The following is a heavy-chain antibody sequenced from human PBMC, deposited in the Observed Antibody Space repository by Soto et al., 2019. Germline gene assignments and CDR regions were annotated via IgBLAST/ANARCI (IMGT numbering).Heavy chain of an antibody. CDR2: IYPGDHET. J-gene: IGHJ4*02. D-gene: IGHD6-13*01. CDR3: ARSPRSSPYFDY. Sequence: GESLKISCQCSGYTFSNFWIGWVRQLPGKGLEWMGIIYPGDHETRYSPSFHGKVTILADKSINTAYLQWNSLEASDTAFYFCARSPRSSPYFDYWGQGALVTVSS. CDR1: GYTFSNFW. V-gene: IGHV5-51*01.